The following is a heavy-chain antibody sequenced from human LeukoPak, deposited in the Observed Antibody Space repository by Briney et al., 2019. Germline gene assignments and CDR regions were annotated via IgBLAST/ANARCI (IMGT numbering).Heavy chain of an antibody. Sequence: PSETLSLTCTVSGGSISSSSYYWGWIRQPPGKGLEWIGYIYYSGSTNYNPSLKSRVTISVDTSKNQFSLKLSSVTAADTAVYYCARDGSSYYYYDSSGTYFDYWGQGTLVTVSS. V-gene: IGHV4-61*05. D-gene: IGHD3-22*01. CDR2: IYYSGST. J-gene: IGHJ4*02. CDR3: ARDGSSYYYYDSSGTYFDY. CDR1: GGSISSSSYY.